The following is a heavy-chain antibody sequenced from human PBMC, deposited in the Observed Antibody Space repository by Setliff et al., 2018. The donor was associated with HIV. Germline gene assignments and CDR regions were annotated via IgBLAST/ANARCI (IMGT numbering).Heavy chain of an antibody. Sequence: PSETLSLTCTVSGGSISSSSYYWGWIRQPPGKGLEWIGSIYYSGSTYYNPSLKSRVTISVDMSKNQFSLKMNFMTAADTAVYYCTTLQSSGWPHETEYWGQGTLVTVSS. V-gene: IGHV4-39*01. CDR3: TTLQSSGWPHETEY. D-gene: IGHD6-19*01. J-gene: IGHJ4*02. CDR2: IYYSGST. CDR1: GGSISSSSYY.